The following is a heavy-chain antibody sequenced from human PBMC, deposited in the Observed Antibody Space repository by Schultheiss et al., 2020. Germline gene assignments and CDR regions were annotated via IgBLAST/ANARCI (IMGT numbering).Heavy chain of an antibody. D-gene: IGHD6-6*01. CDR3: ARDLYSSTRYYYYYGMDV. CDR1: GGSISSYS. V-gene: IGHV4-59*12. J-gene: IGHJ6*02. Sequence: SETLSLTCTVSGGSISSYSWSWIRQPPGKGLEWIGHIYYSGSTYYNPSLKSRVTISVDTSKNQFSLKLSSVTAADTAVYYCARDLYSSTRYYYYYGMDVWGQGTTVTVSS. CDR2: IYYSGST.